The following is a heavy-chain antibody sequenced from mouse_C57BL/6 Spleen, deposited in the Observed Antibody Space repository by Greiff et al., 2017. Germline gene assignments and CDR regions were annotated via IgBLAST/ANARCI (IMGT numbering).Heavy chain of an antibody. CDR1: GFTFSSYT. CDR2: ISGGGGNT. CDR3: ARPSHSCYGYEKAWFAY. J-gene: IGHJ3*01. D-gene: IGHD2-2*01. V-gene: IGHV5-9*01. Sequence: EVKLVESGGGLVKPGGSLKLSCAASGFTFSSYTMSWVRQTPEKRLEWVATISGGGGNTYYPDSVKGRLIISRDKAKNTLYLQMSRLRSEDTALFYWARPSHSCYGYEKAWFAYWGQGTLVTVSA.